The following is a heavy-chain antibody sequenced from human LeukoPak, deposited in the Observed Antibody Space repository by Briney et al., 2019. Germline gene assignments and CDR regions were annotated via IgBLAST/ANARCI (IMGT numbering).Heavy chain of an antibody. V-gene: IGHV4-59*01. CDR2: IYFSGST. Sequence: PSETLSLTCTVSGGSISSYYWTWVRQPPGKALEWVGYIYFSGSTNYNPSLEGRLTISLDTPKKQFSLNLTSVTAADTATYYCTRGRFSMLTETYFFDSWGQGSLVIVSS. D-gene: IGHD2-8*01. CDR1: GGSISSYY. J-gene: IGHJ4*02. CDR3: TRGRFSMLTETYFFDS.